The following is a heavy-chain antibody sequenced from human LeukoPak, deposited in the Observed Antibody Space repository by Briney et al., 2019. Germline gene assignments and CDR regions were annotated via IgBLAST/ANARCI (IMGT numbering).Heavy chain of an antibody. CDR1: DGSISSYY. Sequence: PSETLSLTCTVSDGSISSYYWNWSRQPPGKGLEWIGNIFNSGSTDYNPSLKSRVTISVNTSKNQISLKLSSVTAADTAVYYCARDKGPYWYFDLWGRGTLVTVSS. CDR3: ARDKGPYWYFDL. V-gene: IGHV4-59*01. CDR2: IFNSGST. J-gene: IGHJ2*01.